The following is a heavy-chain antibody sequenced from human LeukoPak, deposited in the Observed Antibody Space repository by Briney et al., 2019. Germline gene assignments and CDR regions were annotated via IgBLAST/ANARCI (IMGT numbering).Heavy chain of an antibody. CDR2: TNEHGTII. J-gene: IGHJ4*02. V-gene: IGHV3-74*01. CDR3: AKDEAATVTTN. Sequence: GGSLRLSCAASGFSFSNYWFHWVRQAPGEGLVWVSRTNEHGTIINYADSVKGRFTISRDNSKNTLYLQMNSLRAEDTAVYYCAKDEAATVTTNWGQGTLVTVSS. CDR1: GFSFSNYW. D-gene: IGHD4-17*01.